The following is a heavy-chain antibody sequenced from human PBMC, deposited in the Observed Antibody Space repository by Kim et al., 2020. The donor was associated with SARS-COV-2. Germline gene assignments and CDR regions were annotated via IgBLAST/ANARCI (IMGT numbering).Heavy chain of an antibody. CDR3: RNQETGTASYSMHG. V-gene: IGHV3-21*01. J-gene: IGHJ6*03. CDR1: GFTLSSYS. D-gene: IGHD1-1*01. CDR2: ISISSSYI. Sequence: GGSLRLSCAASGFTLSSYSMNWVRQAPGKGLDWVSFISISSSYIYYADPLKGRFTIPRDNAKNPLYLQMNSLRAADTAAIYCRNQETGTASYSMHGWGKG.